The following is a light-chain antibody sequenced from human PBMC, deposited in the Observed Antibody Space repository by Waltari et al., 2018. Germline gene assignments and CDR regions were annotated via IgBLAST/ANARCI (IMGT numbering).Light chain of an antibody. V-gene: IGKV2-28*01. Sequence: DIVMTQSPLSLPVTPGEPASISCRSSQSLLYSDGYNYLDWYLQKPGQSPHLLIYLGSNRASGVPDRFSGSGSGTDFTLKISRVEAEDVGVYYCMQALQTPRTFGQGTKVEIK. CDR3: MQALQTPRT. CDR2: LGS. CDR1: QSLLYSDGYNY. J-gene: IGKJ1*01.